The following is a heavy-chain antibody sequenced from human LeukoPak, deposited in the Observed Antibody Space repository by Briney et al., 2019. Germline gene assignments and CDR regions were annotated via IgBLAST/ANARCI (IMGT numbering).Heavy chain of an antibody. D-gene: IGHD4-17*01. J-gene: IGHJ4*02. V-gene: IGHV3-23*01. CDR1: GFPFSNYS. Sequence: PGGSLRLSCAASGFPFSNYSMSWVRQAPGKGLEWVSTISGTGGTTYYAASVKGRFTIFRDNSKNTLFLQFNSLRADDTAVYYCAEGRGTTVTAAANYWGQGTLVTVSS. CDR2: ISGTGGTT. CDR3: AEGRGTTVTAAANY.